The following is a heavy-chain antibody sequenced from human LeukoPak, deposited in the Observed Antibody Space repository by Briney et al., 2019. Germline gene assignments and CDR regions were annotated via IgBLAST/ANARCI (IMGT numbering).Heavy chain of an antibody. J-gene: IGHJ4*02. CDR2: IIPIFGTA. CDR1: GGAFSSYA. CDR3: ARGPHRIVVVPAAMADFDY. D-gene: IGHD2-2*01. Sequence: SVKVSCKASGGAFSSYAISWVRQAPGQGLEWMGGIIPIFGTANYAQKFQGRVTITTDESTSTAYMELSRLRSDDTAVYYCARGPHRIVVVPAAMADFDYWGQGTLVTVSS. V-gene: IGHV1-69*05.